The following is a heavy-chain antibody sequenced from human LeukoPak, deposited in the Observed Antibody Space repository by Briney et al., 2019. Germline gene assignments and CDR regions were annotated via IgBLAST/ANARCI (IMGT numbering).Heavy chain of an antibody. V-gene: IGHV4-34*08. Sequence: GSLRLSCAASGFTFSSYAMSWVRQAPGKGLEWIGEINHSGSTNYNPSLKSRVTMSVDTSKNQFSLKLSSVTAADTAVYYCAKIQLGYCSSTSCYNLPGVRFDPWGQGTLVTVSS. CDR2: INHSGST. CDR3: AKIQLGYCSSTSCYNLPGVRFDP. J-gene: IGHJ5*02. CDR1: GFTFSSYA. D-gene: IGHD2-2*02.